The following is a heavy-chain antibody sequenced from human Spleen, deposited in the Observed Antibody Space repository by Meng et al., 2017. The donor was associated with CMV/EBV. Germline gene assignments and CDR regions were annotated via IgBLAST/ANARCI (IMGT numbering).Heavy chain of an antibody. Sequence: GESLKISCAASGFTFSSYEVNWVRQAPGKGLEWVSYISSSGSTIYYADSVKGRFTISRDNAKNSLYLQMNSLRAEDTAVYYCARDANWGSGGNYYYYGMDVWGQGTTVTVSS. CDR3: ARDANWGSGGNYYYYGMDV. CDR2: ISSSGSTI. J-gene: IGHJ6*02. CDR1: GFTFSSYE. D-gene: IGHD7-27*01. V-gene: IGHV3-48*03.